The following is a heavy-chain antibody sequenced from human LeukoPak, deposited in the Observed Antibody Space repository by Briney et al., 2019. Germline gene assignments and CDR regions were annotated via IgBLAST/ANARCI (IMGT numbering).Heavy chain of an antibody. Sequence: ASVKVSCKASGYTFTSYDINWVRQATGQGLEWMGGIIPIFGTANYAQKFQGRVTITADESTSTAYMELSSLRSEDTAVYYCALSRRMAIMIQYYYYMDVWGKGTTVTISS. CDR1: GYTFTSYD. J-gene: IGHJ6*03. V-gene: IGHV1-69*13. CDR3: ALSRRMAIMIQYYYYMDV. D-gene: IGHD5-24*01. CDR2: IIPIFGTA.